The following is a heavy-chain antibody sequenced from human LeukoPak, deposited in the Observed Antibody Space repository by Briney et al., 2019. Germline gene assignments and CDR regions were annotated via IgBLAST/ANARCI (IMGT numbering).Heavy chain of an antibody. J-gene: IGHJ3*02. CDR2: ISSSSSYI. CDR3: AREGFTVTPYAFDI. Sequence: PGGSLRLSCTASGFTFSSYSMNWVRQAPGKGLEWVSSISSSSSYIYYADSVKGRFTISRDNAKNSLYLQMNSLRAEDTAVYYCAREGFTVTPYAFDIWGQGTMVTVSS. D-gene: IGHD4-17*01. V-gene: IGHV3-21*01. CDR1: GFTFSSYS.